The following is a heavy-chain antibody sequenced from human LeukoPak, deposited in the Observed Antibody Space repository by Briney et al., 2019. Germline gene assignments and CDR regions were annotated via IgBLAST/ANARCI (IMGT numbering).Heavy chain of an antibody. V-gene: IGHV3-30-3*01. CDR2: ISYDGSNK. CDR1: GFTFSSYA. Sequence: PGGSLRLSCAASGFTFSSYAMHWVRQAPGKGLEWVAVISYDGSNKYYADSVKGRFTIPRDNSKNTLYLQMNSLRAEDTAVYYCAKDWSVIVGANLALDYWGQGTLVTVSS. D-gene: IGHD1-26*01. J-gene: IGHJ4*02. CDR3: AKDWSVIVGANLALDY.